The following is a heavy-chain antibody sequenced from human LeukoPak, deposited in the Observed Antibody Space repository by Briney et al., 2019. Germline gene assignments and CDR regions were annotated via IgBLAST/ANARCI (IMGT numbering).Heavy chain of an antibody. CDR2: IYYSGST. J-gene: IGHJ5*02. CDR1: GGSISSFH. Sequence: PSETLSLTCTVSGGSISSFHWSWIRQPPGKGLEWIGYIYYSGSTNYNPSLKSRATISVDTSKNQFSLKLSSVTAADTSVNFCARGGYGDDVTWGQGTLVTVSS. CDR3: ARGGYGDDVT. V-gene: IGHV4-59*01. D-gene: IGHD4-17*01.